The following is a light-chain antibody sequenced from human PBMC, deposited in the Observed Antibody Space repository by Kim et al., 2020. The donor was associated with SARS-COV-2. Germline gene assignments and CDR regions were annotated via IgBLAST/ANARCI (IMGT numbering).Light chain of an antibody. Sequence: VSPGQTASITCDGDKLWDKYACWYQQKPGQSLVLVIYQDSKRPSGIPERFSGSNSGNTATLTISGTQAMDEADYYCQAWDSSTAVFGGGTQLTVL. CDR1: KLWDKY. CDR2: QDS. J-gene: IGLJ3*02. V-gene: IGLV3-1*01. CDR3: QAWDSSTAV.